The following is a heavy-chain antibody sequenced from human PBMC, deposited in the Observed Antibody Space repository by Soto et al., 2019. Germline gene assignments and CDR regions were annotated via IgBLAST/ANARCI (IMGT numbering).Heavy chain of an antibody. Sequence: QVQLQESGPGLVKPSETLSLTCTVSGDSISTSYWSWIRRPPGKGLEWIGNIYYSGSTNYNPSLKSRVTISLDTSKNEFSLKLPSVTAADTAVYYCVSTKRWLSFDSWGPGTLVTVSS. CDR3: VSTKRWLSFDS. V-gene: IGHV4-59*01. CDR1: GDSISTSY. CDR2: IYYSGST. D-gene: IGHD3-22*01. J-gene: IGHJ4*02.